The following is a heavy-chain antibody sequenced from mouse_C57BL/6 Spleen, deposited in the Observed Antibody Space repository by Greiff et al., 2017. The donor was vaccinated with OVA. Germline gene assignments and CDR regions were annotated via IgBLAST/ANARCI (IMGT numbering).Heavy chain of an antibody. V-gene: IGHV2-2*01. CDR3: TRNGMGLYYFDY. Sequence: QVQLQQSGPGLVQPSQRLSITCTVSGFSFTSYGVHWVRQSPGKGLEWLGVICSGGSTDYNAAFISRLSISKDNSKSQVFFKRNSLQADDTAIYYCTRNGMGLYYFDYWGQGTTLTVSS. CDR1: GFSFTSYG. CDR2: ICSGGST. J-gene: IGHJ2*01. D-gene: IGHD4-1*01.